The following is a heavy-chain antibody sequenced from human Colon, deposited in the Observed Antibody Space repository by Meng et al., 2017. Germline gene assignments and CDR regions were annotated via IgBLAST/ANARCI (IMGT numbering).Heavy chain of an antibody. J-gene: IGHJ4*02. D-gene: IGHD3-22*01. CDR2: INHSGGA. CDR3: ARDFHSTMTVFDS. CDR1: DGAFSDYY. Sequence: QVPLTPWGGRVLKPFETLSLTCAAYDGAFSDYYWSWIRQPPGKGLEWIGEINHSGGANYNPSLQSRVTISVDTSKNQFFLTLTSVTAADTAVYYCARDFHSTMTVFDSWGQGTLVTVSS. V-gene: IGHV4-34*02.